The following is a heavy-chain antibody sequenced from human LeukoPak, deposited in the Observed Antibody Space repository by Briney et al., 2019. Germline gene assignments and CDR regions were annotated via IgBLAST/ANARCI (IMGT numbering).Heavy chain of an antibody. J-gene: IGHJ6*03. D-gene: IGHD2-8*01. V-gene: IGHV4-39*07. CDR2: IYYSGST. CDR3: AREACTNGVCIYYYYYYMDV. Sequence: SETLSLTCTVSGGSISSSSYYWGWIRQPPGKGREWIGSIYYSGSTYYNPSLKSRVTISVDTSKNQFSLKLSSVTAADTAVYYCAREACTNGVCIYYYYYYMDVWGKGTTVTVSS. CDR1: GGSISSSSYY.